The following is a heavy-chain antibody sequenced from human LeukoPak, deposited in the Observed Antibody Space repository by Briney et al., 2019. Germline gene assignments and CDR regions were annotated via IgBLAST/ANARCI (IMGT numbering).Heavy chain of an antibody. CDR1: GYTFTSYD. CDR3: ARGGYCSSTSCYISSFWVRDYYYGTDV. V-gene: IGHV1-8*01. D-gene: IGHD2-2*02. CDR2: MNPNSGNT. Sequence: ASVKVSCKASGYTFTSYDINWVRQATGQGLEWMGWMNPNSGNTGYAQKFQGRVTMTRNTSISTAYMELSSLRSEDTAVYYCARGGYCSSTSCYISSFWVRDYYYGTDVWGQGTTVTVSS. J-gene: IGHJ6*02.